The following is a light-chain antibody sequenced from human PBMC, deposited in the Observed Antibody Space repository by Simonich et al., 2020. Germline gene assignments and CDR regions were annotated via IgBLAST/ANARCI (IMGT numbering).Light chain of an antibody. J-gene: IGKJ5*01. V-gene: IGKV3-11*01. CDR2: DAS. CDR3: QQRSNWPIT. CDR1: QSVSSY. Sequence: EIVLTQSPATLSLSPGERATLSCRASQSVSSYLAWYQRKPGQAPSLLIYDASNMATGIPARFSGSGSGTDFTLTISSLEPEDFAVYYCQQRSNWPITFGQGTRLEIK.